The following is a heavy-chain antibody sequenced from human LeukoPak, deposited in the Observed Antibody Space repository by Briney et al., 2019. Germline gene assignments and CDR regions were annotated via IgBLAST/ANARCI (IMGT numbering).Heavy chain of an antibody. CDR3: AKLNGQL. D-gene: IGHD2-8*01. J-gene: IGHJ4*02. V-gene: IGHV3-23*01. CDR2: ISGGGGST. Sequence: PGGSLRLSCAASGFTFSNYAMSWVRQAPGKGLEWVSTISGGGGSTYYADSVKGRFTISRDNSKNTLYLQISSLRAEDTAVYYCAKLNGQLWGQGTLVSVSS. CDR1: GFTFSNYA.